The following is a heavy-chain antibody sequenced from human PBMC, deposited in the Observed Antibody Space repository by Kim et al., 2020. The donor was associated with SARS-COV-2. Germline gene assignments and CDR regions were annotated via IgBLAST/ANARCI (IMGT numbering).Heavy chain of an antibody. Sequence: GGSLRLSCAASGFTFSSYAMSWVRQAPGKGLEWVSAISGSGGSTYYADSVKGRFTISRDNSKNTLYLQMNSLRAEDTAVYYCAKERATLLWFGELPRKDNWFDPWGQETLVTVSS. CDR1: GFTFSSYA. J-gene: IGHJ5*01. D-gene: IGHD3-10*01. CDR2: ISGSGGST. V-gene: IGHV3-23*01. CDR3: AKERATLLWFGELPRKDNWFDP.